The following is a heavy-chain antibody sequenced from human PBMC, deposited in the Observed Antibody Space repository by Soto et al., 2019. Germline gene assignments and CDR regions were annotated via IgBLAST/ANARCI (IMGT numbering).Heavy chain of an antibody. V-gene: IGHV1-3*01. CDR2: INAGNGNT. Sequence: ASVKVSCKASGYTFTSYAMHWVRQAPGQRLEWMGWINAGNGNTKYSQKFQGRVTITRDTSASTAYMELSSLISEDTAVHYCARFAGDILTGYPHDAFDIWGQGTMVTVSS. CDR1: GYTFTSYA. CDR3: ARFAGDILTGYPHDAFDI. J-gene: IGHJ3*02. D-gene: IGHD3-9*01.